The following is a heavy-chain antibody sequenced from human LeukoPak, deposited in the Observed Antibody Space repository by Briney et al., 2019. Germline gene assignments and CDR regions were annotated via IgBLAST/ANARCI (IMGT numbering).Heavy chain of an antibody. V-gene: IGHV3-21*01. CDR1: GFTFSSYN. D-gene: IGHD1-26*01. J-gene: IGHJ6*03. CDR3: ARDPYSGSYVDYYYYYYMDV. Sequence: WGSLRLSCAASGFTFSSYNMNWVRQAPGKGLEWVSSITSSSSYIYYADSVRGRFTISRDNAKNSLYLQINSLRAEDTAVYYCARDPYSGSYVDYYYYYYMDVWGKGTTVTISS. CDR2: ITSSSSYI.